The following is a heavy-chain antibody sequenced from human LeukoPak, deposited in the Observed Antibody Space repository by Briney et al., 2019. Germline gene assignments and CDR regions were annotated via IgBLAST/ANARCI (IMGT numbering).Heavy chain of an antibody. CDR1: GFIFSSHG. CDR2: ISGSDDGT. V-gene: IGHV3-23*01. D-gene: IGHD2-15*01. J-gene: IGHJ4*02. CDR3: AKSPVSSCRGSFCYPFDY. Sequence: GGSLRLSCAASGFIFSSHGMNWVRQAPGKGLEWVSAISGSDDGTYYADSVKGRFTISRDNSRNTLYLQMNTLRAEDTAVYFCAKSPVSSCRGSFCYPFDYWGQGNLVTVSS.